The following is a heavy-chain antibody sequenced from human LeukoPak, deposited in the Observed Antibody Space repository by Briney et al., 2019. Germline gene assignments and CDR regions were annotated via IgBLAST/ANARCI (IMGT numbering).Heavy chain of an antibody. CDR2: INHSGST. J-gene: IGHJ3*02. D-gene: IGHD2-2*01. Sequence: PSETLSLTCAVYGGSFSGYYWSWIRQPPGKGLEWIGEINHSGSTNYNPSLKSRVTISVDTSKNQFSLKLSSVTAADTAVYYCARVGSSPSAFDIWGQGTMVTVSS. CDR1: GGSFSGYY. V-gene: IGHV4-34*01. CDR3: ARVGSSPSAFDI.